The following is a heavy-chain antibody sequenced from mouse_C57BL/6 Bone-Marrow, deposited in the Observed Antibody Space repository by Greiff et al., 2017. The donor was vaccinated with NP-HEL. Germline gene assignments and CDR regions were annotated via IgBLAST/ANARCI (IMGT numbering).Heavy chain of an antibody. CDR3: ARSDYDYEAWFAY. CDR1: GYTFTSYW. CDR2: INPSNGGT. V-gene: IGHV1-53*01. Sequence: QVQLQQSGTELVKPGASVKLSCKASGYTFTSYWMHWVKQRPGQGLEWIGNINPSNGGTNYNEKFKSKATLTVDKSSSTAYMQLSSLTSEDSAVYYCARSDYDYEAWFAYWGQGTLVTVSA. D-gene: IGHD2-4*01. J-gene: IGHJ3*01.